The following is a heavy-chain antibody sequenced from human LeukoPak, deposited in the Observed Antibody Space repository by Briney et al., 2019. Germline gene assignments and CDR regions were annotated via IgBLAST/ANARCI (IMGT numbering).Heavy chain of an antibody. J-gene: IGHJ4*02. CDR2: ISSNGGST. CDR1: GFTFSTYA. V-gene: IGHV3-64*01. Sequence: PGGPLRLSCAASGFTFSTYAMHWVRQAPGKGLEYVSAISSNGGSTYYANSVKGRFSISRDNSKNTLYLQLGSLRAEDMAVYYCARSVVVAANIDYWGQGALVTVSS. D-gene: IGHD2-15*01. CDR3: ARSVVVAANIDY.